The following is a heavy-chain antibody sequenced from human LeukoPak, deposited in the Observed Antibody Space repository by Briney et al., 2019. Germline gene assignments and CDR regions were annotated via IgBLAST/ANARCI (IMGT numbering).Heavy chain of an antibody. Sequence: PGRSLRLSCAASGFTFSSYGMHWVRQAPGKGLEWVAVIWYDGSNKYYADSVKGRFTISRDNSKNTLYLQMNSLRAEDTAVYYCTKLSGSGSYGIDYWGQGTLVTVSS. CDR1: GFTFSSYG. V-gene: IGHV3-33*06. CDR2: IWYDGSNK. CDR3: TKLSGSGSYGIDY. J-gene: IGHJ4*02. D-gene: IGHD1-26*01.